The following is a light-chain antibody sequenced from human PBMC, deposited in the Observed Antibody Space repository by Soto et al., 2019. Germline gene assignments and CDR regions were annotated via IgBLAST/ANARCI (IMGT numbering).Light chain of an antibody. CDR3: SSYASNSIYG. CDR1: SSDVGGYKY. Sequence: HSARTHPPSASGSPGQSVTISCTGTSSDVGGYKYVSWYQQHPGKVPKLMIYEVSKRPSGVPDRFSGSKSGNTASLTVSGLKDEDGADYYCSSYASNSIYGFGTGTQFTVL. CDR2: EVS. J-gene: IGLJ1*01. V-gene: IGLV2-8*01.